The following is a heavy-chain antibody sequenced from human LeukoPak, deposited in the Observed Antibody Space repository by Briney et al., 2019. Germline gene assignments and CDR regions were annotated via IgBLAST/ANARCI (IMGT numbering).Heavy chain of an antibody. CDR3: ARDGDSSSYYGDFDY. CDR1: GFTFSNYD. CDR2: IRTSATII. V-gene: IGHV3-48*03. J-gene: IGHJ4*02. D-gene: IGHD6-13*01. Sequence: GGSLRLSCEVSGFTFSNYDMNWVRQAPGKGLEWISYIRTSATIIYYADSVRDRFTVSRDNAKNLLYLQMNSLRAEDTAVYYCARDGDSSSYYGDFDYWGQGTLVTVSS.